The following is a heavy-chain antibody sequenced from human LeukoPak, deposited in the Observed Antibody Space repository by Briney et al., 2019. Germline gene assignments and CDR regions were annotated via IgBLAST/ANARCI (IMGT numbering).Heavy chain of an antibody. Sequence: SGRSLRLSCAASGFTFSSYAMTWVRQPPGKGLEWVSAISGIGGSTYYADAVKGRFTISRDNSKNTLYLQMNSLRAEDTAVYYCAKEGDYGYWYFDLWGRGTLVTVSS. D-gene: IGHD4-17*01. CDR2: ISGIGGST. CDR3: AKEGDYGYWYFDL. J-gene: IGHJ2*01. V-gene: IGHV3-23*01. CDR1: GFTFSSYA.